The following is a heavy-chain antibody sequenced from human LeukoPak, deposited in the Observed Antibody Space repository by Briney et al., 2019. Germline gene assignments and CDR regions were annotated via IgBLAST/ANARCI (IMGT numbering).Heavy chain of an antibody. V-gene: IGHV4-39*01. CDR3: ARHLRHSNWVDP. Sequence: PETPCLSRTLPRDSITSSTYYRGCISHPPRKGLEWIGSIYYSESTYYSPSLKSRVTISVDTSKNQFSLELSSVTAADTAVYYCARHLRHSNWVDPWGQGTLVTVSS. CDR2: IYYSEST. J-gene: IGHJ5*02. CDR1: RDSITSSTYY.